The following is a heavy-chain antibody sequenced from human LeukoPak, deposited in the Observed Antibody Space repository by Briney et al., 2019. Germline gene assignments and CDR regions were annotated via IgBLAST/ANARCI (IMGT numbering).Heavy chain of an antibody. CDR1: GFAFVKSW. CDR2: ISSSGSTI. CDR3: ARDSYDSSGYPYYFDY. J-gene: IGHJ4*02. Sequence: GGSLRLSCAASGFAFVKSWMHWVRQAPGKGLEWVSYISSSGSTIYYADSVKGRFTISRDNAKNSLYLQMNSLRAEDTAVYYCARDSYDSSGYPYYFDYWGQGTLVTVSS. V-gene: IGHV3-11*01. D-gene: IGHD3-22*01.